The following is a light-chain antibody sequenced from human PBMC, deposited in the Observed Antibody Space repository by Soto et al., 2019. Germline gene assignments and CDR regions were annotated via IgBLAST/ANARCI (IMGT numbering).Light chain of an antibody. Sequence: EIVMTQSPDTLSVSPGERATLSCRASQRVSNSLAWYQQKPGQSPRLLIYGASTRATGIPARFSGSGSGTEFTLTISSLQSEDFAVYYCQQYNNWPRTFGQGTRLEIK. CDR2: GAS. J-gene: IGKJ5*01. CDR3: QQYNNWPRT. V-gene: IGKV3-15*01. CDR1: QRVSNS.